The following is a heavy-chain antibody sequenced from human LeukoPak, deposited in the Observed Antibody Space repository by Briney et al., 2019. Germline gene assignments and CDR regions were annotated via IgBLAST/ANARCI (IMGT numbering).Heavy chain of an antibody. D-gene: IGHD3-16*02. CDR3: ARAFGITFGGVPVNPLDY. CDR2: TYYRSKWYN. V-gene: IGHV6-1*01. Sequence: SQTLSLTFAISGDRVSSNSAAWNWIRQSPSRGLEWLGRTYYRSKWYNDYAVSVKSRITINPDTSKNQFSLQLTSVTPEDTAVYYCARAFGITFGGVPVNPLDYWGQGTLVTVSS. J-gene: IGHJ4*02. CDR1: GDRVSSNSAA.